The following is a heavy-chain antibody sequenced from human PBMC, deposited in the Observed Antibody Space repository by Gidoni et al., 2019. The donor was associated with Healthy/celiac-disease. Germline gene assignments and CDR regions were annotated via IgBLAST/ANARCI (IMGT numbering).Heavy chain of an antibody. CDR2: IKQDGSEK. Sequence: EVQLVESGGGLVQPGGSLRLSCAASGFTFSSYWMSWVRQAPGKGLEWVANIKQDGSEKYYVDSVKGRLTISRDNAKNSLYLQMNSLRAEDTAVYYCARSLLNYGGGLDYWGQGTLVTVSS. CDR3: ARSLLNYGGGLDY. D-gene: IGHD4-17*01. J-gene: IGHJ4*02. V-gene: IGHV3-7*01. CDR1: GFTFSSYW.